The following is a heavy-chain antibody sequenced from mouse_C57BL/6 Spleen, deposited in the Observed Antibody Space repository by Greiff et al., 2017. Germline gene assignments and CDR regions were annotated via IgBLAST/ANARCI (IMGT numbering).Heavy chain of an antibody. V-gene: IGHV1-61*01. Sequence: QVQLQQPGAELVRPGSSVKLSCKASGYTFTSYWMDWVKQRPGQGLEWIGNIYPSDSETHYNQKFKDKATLTVDKSSSTAYMQLSSLTSEDSAVYYCARDYGSSSYAMDYWGQGTSVTVSS. CDR3: ARDYGSSSYAMDY. CDR1: GYTFTSYW. J-gene: IGHJ4*01. CDR2: IYPSDSET. D-gene: IGHD1-1*01.